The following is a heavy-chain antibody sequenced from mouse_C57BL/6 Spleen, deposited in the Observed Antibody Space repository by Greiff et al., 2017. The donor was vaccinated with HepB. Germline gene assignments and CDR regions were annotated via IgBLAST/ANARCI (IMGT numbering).Heavy chain of an antibody. CDR2: IYPGDGDT. Sequence: QVQLKQSGAELVKPGASVKISCKASGYAFSSYWMNWVKQRPGKGLEWIGQIYPGDGDTNYNGKFKGKATLTADKSSSAAYMQLSSLTSEDSAVYFCATLAYYGSSYWYFDVWGTGTTVTVSS. J-gene: IGHJ1*03. V-gene: IGHV1-80*01. D-gene: IGHD1-1*01. CDR3: ATLAYYGSSYWYFDV. CDR1: GYAFSSYW.